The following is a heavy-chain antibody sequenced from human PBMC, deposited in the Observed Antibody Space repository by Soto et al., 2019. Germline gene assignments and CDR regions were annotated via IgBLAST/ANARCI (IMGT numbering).Heavy chain of an antibody. Sequence: QVQLVQSGAEVKKPGSSVKVSCKASGGTFSTYASTWVRQAPGQGLEWLGGIIPIFGTTDYARKFQGSVTITADESTSTVFIELSSLTSEDTAVYYCARGVGAYYFDHWGQGTLVTVSS. CDR3: ARGVGAYYFDH. CDR1: GGTFSTYA. V-gene: IGHV1-69*01. J-gene: IGHJ4*02. CDR2: IIPIFGTT. D-gene: IGHD1-26*01.